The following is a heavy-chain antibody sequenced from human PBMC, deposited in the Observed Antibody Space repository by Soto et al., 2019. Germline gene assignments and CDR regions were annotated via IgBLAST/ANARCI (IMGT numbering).Heavy chain of an antibody. D-gene: IGHD3-9*01. V-gene: IGHV3-23*01. CDR3: ASSIILTGYMGEYYFDY. CDR1: GFTFHNYA. CDR2: ISGSGGST. Sequence: PGGSLRLSCEASGFTFHNYAMHWVRQAPGKGLEWVSTISGSGGSTYYADSVKGRFTVSRDNSKNTLYLQMNSLRAEDTALYYFASSIILTGYMGEYYFDYWGQGTLVTVSS. J-gene: IGHJ4*02.